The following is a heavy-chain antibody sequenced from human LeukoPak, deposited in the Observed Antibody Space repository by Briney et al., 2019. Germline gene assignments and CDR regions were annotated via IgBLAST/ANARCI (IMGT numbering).Heavy chain of an antibody. Sequence: SETLSLTCTVSGGSINSSSYYWGWIRQPPGEALEWIGSIYQSGYTYYNPSLKSRVTISVDTSKSQFSLKLSSVTAADTAVYYCARSSMFRGVTVDYWGQGTLVTVSS. V-gene: IGHV4-39*01. CDR1: GGSINSSSYY. CDR3: ARSSMFRGVTVDY. J-gene: IGHJ4*02. D-gene: IGHD3-10*01. CDR2: IYQSGYT.